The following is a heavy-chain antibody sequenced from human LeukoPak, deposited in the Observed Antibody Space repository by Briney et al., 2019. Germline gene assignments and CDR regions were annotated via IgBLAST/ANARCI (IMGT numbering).Heavy chain of an antibody. D-gene: IGHD3-3*01. CDR1: GFTFSSYS. CDR3: ARDQGFWSGYYGDAFDI. J-gene: IGHJ3*02. CDR2: ISSSSSTI. V-gene: IGHV3-48*02. Sequence: PGGSLRLSCAASGFTFSSYSMNWVRQAPGKGLEWVSYISSSSSTIYYADSVKGRFTISRDNAKNSLYLQMNSLRDEDTAVYYCARDQGFWSGYYGDAFDIWGQGTMVTVSS.